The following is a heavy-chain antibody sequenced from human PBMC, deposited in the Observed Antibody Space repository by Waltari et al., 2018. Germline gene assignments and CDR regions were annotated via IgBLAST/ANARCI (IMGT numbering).Heavy chain of an antibody. V-gene: IGHV4-59*01. J-gene: IGHJ4*02. CDR3: ARDGYNGVYYFDY. Sequence: QVQLQESGPGLVKPSETLSLTCTVSGGSISSYYWSWIRQPPGKGLEWIGYIYYSGSTNYNPSLKSRVTISVDTSKNQFSLKLSSVTAADTAVYYCARDGYNGVYYFDYWGQGTLVTVSS. CDR1: GGSISSYY. CDR2: IYYSGST. D-gene: IGHD2-8*01.